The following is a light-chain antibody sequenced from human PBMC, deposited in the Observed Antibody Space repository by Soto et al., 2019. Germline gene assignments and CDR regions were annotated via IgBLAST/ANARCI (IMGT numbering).Light chain of an antibody. J-gene: IGKJ1*01. CDR3: QQYGSSPPKT. Sequence: EIVLTQSPGTLSLSPGERATLSCRASQSVSSSCLAWYQQKPGQAPRLLIYGASSRATGIPDRFSGSGSGTDFTLTISRLEPEDFAVYYCQQYGSSPPKTFGQGTKVDIK. CDR2: GAS. CDR1: QSVSSSC. V-gene: IGKV3-20*01.